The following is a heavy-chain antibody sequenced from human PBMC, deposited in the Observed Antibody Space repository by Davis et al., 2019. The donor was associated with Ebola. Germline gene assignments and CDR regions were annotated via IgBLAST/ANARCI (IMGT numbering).Heavy chain of an antibody. Sequence: GESLKISCAASGFTFSSYDMHWVRQAPGKGLEWVAVISYDGSNKYYADSVKGRFTISRDNSKNTLYLQMNSLRAEDTAVYYCAKSGLSFGVVKYHYGMDVWGKGTTVTVSS. V-gene: IGHV3-30*18. CDR1: GFTFSSYD. D-gene: IGHD3-3*01. CDR2: ISYDGSNK. J-gene: IGHJ6*04. CDR3: AKSGLSFGVVKYHYGMDV.